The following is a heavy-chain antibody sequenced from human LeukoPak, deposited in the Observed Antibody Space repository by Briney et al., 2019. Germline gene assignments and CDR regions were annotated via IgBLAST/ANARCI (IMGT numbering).Heavy chain of an antibody. J-gene: IGHJ4*02. CDR3: AKGVFGVNRAFDY. CDR2: ISESGSGI. V-gene: IGHV3-23*01. D-gene: IGHD3-3*01. CDR1: GFTFNTCA. Sequence: PGGSLRLSCEASGFTFNTCAMSWVRQAPGEGLEWVSAISESGSGIYYADSVKGRFTISRDNSKNTLYLQMNSLRVDDTALYYCAKGVFGVNRAFDYWGQGTLVTVSS.